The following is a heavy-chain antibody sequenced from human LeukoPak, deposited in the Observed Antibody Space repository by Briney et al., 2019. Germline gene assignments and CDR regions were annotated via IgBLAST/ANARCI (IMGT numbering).Heavy chain of an antibody. J-gene: IGHJ4*02. CDR3: TIVLSNIVYNLCYY. CDR1: GFTFSTYA. D-gene: IGHD5-24*01. V-gene: IGHV3-74*03. CDR2: ISPDGSTT. Sequence: GGSLRLSCAASGFTFSTYAMSWVRQAPGKGLMWVSRISPDGSTTLYADSVKGRFTISRDNAKNTLYLQMNSLGAEDTAVYYCTIVLSNIVYNLCYYWGQGTLVTVSS.